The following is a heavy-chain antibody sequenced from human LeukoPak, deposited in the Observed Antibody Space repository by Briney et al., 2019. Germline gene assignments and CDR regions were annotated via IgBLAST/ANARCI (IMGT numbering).Heavy chain of an antibody. CDR1: GGSFSGYY. CDR2: INHSGST. D-gene: IGHD4-17*01. J-gene: IGHJ4*02. V-gene: IGHV4-34*01. CDR3: ARGRATVTTKVLDY. Sequence: PSETLSLTCAVYGGSFSGYYWSWIRQPPGKGLEWIGEINHSGSTNYNPSLKSRVTISVDTSKNQFSLKLSSVTAADTAVYYCARGRATVTTKVLDYWGQGTLVTVSS.